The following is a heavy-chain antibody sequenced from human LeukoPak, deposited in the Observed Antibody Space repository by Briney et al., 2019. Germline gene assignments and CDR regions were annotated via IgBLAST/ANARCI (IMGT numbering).Heavy chain of an antibody. CDR1: GFSFSSYE. D-gene: IGHD3-9*01. Sequence: PGGSLRLSCAASGFSFSSYEMNWVRQAPGKGLEWVSHISSDGRVGRYVDSVRGRFTMSRDNAKNLLFPQMNGLRVEDTAVYYCARDTLNGPFVISLDYWGQGALVTVSS. CDR3: ARDTLNGPFVISLDY. V-gene: IGHV3-48*03. CDR2: ISSDGRVG. J-gene: IGHJ4*02.